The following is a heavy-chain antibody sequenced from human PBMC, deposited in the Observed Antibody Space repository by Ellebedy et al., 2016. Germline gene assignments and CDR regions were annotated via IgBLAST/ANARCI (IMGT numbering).Heavy chain of an antibody. J-gene: IGHJ3*02. V-gene: IGHV4-34*01. CDR2: FTQSGST. CDR3: SRVGFDRELGTSLGTFDI. Sequence: GSLRLXCAVYGGSFSGHYWAWIRQPPGKGLEWIEEFTQSGSTNYNPPLRSRVTISVDRSESQFSLQLASVTAADTAMYYCSRVGFDRELGTSLGTFDIWGQGTMVTVSS. CDR1: GGSFSGHY. D-gene: IGHD3-16*01.